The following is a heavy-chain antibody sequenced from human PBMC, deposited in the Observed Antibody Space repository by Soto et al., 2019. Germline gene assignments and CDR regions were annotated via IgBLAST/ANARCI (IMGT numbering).Heavy chain of an antibody. J-gene: IGHJ5*02. CDR3: ARVAVSGGGWLDP. D-gene: IGHD1-26*01. Sequence: HVQLVQSGAEVNKPGASVNVSCKASGYTFTSYYMHWVRQAPGQGLEWMGIINPCGGSTTYAQKFQGRVTVTKDTSTSTVYMGLSHLRSDDTAIYYCARVAVSGGGWLDPWGQGTLVTVSS. V-gene: IGHV1-46*01. CDR2: INPCGGST. CDR1: GYTFTSYY.